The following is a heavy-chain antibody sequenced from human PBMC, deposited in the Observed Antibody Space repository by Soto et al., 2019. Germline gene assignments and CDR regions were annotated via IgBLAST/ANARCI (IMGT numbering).Heavy chain of an antibody. CDR3: ATLRFLEWSRFYYFDY. CDR1: GYTLTELS. CDR2: FDPEDGQS. V-gene: IGHV1-24*01. Sequence: ASVKVSCKVSGYTLTELSMHWVRQAPGKGLEWMGGFDPEDGQSIYAQKCQGRVTMTEDTATDPAYMELSSLRSEDTAVYYGATLRFLEWSRFYYFDYWGQGNLVTVSS. D-gene: IGHD3-3*01. J-gene: IGHJ4*02.